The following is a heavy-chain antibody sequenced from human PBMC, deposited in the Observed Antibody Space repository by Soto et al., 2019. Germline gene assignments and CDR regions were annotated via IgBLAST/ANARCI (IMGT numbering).Heavy chain of an antibody. CDR3: ARAQEYTTSSSWFDP. CDR1: GFTFSSYP. CDR2: ISYDGSNK. Sequence: QVQLVESGGGVVQPGRSLRLSCAASGFTFSSYPMHRVRQAPGKGLEWVAVISYDGSNKYYADTLKGRFTMSRDTSKNTLYLQMKSLRAEDTAVYYCARAQEYTTSSSWFDPWGQGALVTVSS. J-gene: IGHJ5*02. V-gene: IGHV3-30-3*01. D-gene: IGHD6-6*01.